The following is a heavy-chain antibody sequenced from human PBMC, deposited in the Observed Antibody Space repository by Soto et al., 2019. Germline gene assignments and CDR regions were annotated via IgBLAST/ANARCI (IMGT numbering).Heavy chain of an antibody. V-gene: IGHV4-30-4*02. Sequence: PSETLSLTCTVSGGSISSGDYYWSWIRQPPGKGLEWIGYIYYSGITYYNPSLKSRVTISVDNSKNTLYLQMNSLRAEDTAVYYCASSEPDYGDYGFDYWGQGTLVTVSS. CDR1: GGSISSGDYY. CDR3: ASSEPDYGDYGFDY. CDR2: IYYSGIT. J-gene: IGHJ4*02. D-gene: IGHD4-17*01.